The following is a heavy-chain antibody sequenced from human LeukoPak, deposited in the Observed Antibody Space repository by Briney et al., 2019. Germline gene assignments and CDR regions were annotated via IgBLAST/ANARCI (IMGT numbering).Heavy chain of an antibody. Sequence: GGSLRLSCAASGFTFSSYAMSWVRQAPGKGLEWVSSISSSSRYIYYVDSVKGRFTISRENAKNSLYLEMNSLRAEDTAVYYCARAPGASSWRYGMDVWGQGTTVTVSS. J-gene: IGHJ6*02. CDR2: ISSSSRYI. V-gene: IGHV3-21*01. D-gene: IGHD6-13*01. CDR3: ARAPGASSWRYGMDV. CDR1: GFTFSSYA.